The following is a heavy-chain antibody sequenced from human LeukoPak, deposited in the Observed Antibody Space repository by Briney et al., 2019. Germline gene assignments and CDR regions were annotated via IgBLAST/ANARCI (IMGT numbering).Heavy chain of an antibody. D-gene: IGHD6-19*01. CDR1: GDSVSSNRLA. V-gene: IGHV6-1*01. Sequence: SQTLSLTCSIAGDSVSSNRLAWNWIRQSPSKGLEWLGRTYCRSKWYREYAVSVKSRITTNPDTSKNQFSLQLNSVTPEDTAVYCCARGLWLAPFDYWGQGILLTVCS. J-gene: IGHJ4*02. CDR2: TYCRSKWYR. CDR3: ARGLWLAPFDY.